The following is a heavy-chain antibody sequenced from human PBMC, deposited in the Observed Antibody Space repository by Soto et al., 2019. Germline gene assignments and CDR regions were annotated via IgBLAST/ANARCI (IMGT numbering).Heavy chain of an antibody. CDR3: AKDEGRYTYGLRDC. CDR1: GGKCINYV. D-gene: IGHD5-18*01. Sequence: RVCWGSSGGKCINYVVRWVSQDPGKGLEWVAVIWYDGSYKYYADSVKGRFTISRDNSRTTLHLQMNSLRAEDTAVYYCAKDEGRYTYGLRDCWGQGTLVNLSS. V-gene: IGHV3-33*06. CDR2: IWYDGSYK. J-gene: IGHJ4*02.